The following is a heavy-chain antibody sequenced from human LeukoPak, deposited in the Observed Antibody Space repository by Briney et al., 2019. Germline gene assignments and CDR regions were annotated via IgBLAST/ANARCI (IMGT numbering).Heavy chain of an antibody. Sequence: ASVKVSCKASGYTFSSYYMHWVRQAPGRGLEWMGIIDPSGGSTKYAQKLQGRVTMTSDTSTSTVYMELSSLRSEDTAVYYCARDDSSGPQVYWGQGTLVTVSS. J-gene: IGHJ4*02. CDR2: IDPSGGST. V-gene: IGHV1-46*01. D-gene: IGHD3-22*01. CDR1: GYTFSSYY. CDR3: ARDDSSGPQVY.